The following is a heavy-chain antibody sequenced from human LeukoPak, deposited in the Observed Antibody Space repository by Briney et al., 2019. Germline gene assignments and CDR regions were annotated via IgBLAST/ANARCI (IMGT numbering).Heavy chain of an antibody. CDR2: IYYSGSA. CDR1: GGSISSFY. V-gene: IGHV4-59*01. D-gene: IGHD3-22*01. J-gene: IGHJ4*02. Sequence: SETLSLTCTVSGGSISSFYWSWIRQPPGKGLEWIGYIYYSGSANYNPSLKSRVTISVDTSKNQFSLKLSSVTAADTALYYCARGYYYDSSGSSFDYWGQGTLVTVSS. CDR3: ARGYYYDSSGSSFDY.